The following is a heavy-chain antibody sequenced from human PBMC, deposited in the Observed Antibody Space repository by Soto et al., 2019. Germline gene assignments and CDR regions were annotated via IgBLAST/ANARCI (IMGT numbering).Heavy chain of an antibody. CDR2: ISWNSGSI. CDR3: AKVQGGQLKASMDV. D-gene: IGHD2-2*01. J-gene: IGHJ6*03. V-gene: IGHV3-9*01. Sequence: GGSLRLSCAASGFTFDDYAMHWVRQAPGKGLEWVSGISWNSGSIGYADSVKGRFTISRDNAKNSLYLQMNSLRAEDTALYYCAKVQGGQLKASMDVWGKGTTVTVS. CDR1: GFTFDDYA.